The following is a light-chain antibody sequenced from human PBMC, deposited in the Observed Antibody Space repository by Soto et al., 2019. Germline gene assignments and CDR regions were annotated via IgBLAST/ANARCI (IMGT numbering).Light chain of an antibody. Sequence: EIVLTQSPGTLSLSPGERATLSCRASQSVSSSYLAWYQQKPGQAPRLLIYDASSRATGIPARFSGSGSGTDYTLTISSLEPEDFALYYCQQYESWPITFGQGTRLEIK. V-gene: IGKV3-20*01. CDR1: QSVSSSY. CDR2: DAS. CDR3: QQYESWPIT. J-gene: IGKJ5*01.